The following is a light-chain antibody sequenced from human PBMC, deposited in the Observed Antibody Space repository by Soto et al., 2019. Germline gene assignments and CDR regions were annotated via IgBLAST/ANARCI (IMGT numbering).Light chain of an antibody. CDR3: CSYVGSYFV. Sequence: QSALTQPRSVSGSPGQSVTISCTGTSSDLGGHNFVSWYQQHPGKAPKFMIYDVSKRPSGVSDRFSGSKSGNTASLTISGLQAEDEADYYCCSYVGSYFVFGGGTKLTVL. J-gene: IGLJ2*01. CDR1: SSDLGGHNF. V-gene: IGLV2-11*01. CDR2: DVS.